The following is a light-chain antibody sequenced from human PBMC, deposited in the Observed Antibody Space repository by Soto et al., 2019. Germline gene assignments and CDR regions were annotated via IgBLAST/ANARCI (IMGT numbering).Light chain of an antibody. CDR1: QTVSNNY. J-gene: IGKJ1*01. V-gene: IGKV3-20*01. CDR2: GAS. Sequence: EIVLTQSPGTLSLSPGDRATLSCRASQTVSNNYLAWCQQKPGQAPRVIMYGASRRATGIPDRFSGGGSGTDFTLTISSLEPEDFAVYYCQHFVNSLTWTFGQGTKVDIK. CDR3: QHFVNSLTWT.